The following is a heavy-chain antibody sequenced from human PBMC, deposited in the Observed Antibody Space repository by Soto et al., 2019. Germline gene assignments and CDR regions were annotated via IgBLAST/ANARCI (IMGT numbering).Heavy chain of an antibody. Sequence: QVQLVQSGAEVKKPGASVKVSCKASGYTFTGYYMHWVRQAPGQGLEWMGWINPNSGGTNYAQKFQGWVTMTRDTSISTADMELSRLRSDDTAVYYCARADLYSYGSFDYWGQGTLVTVSS. CDR1: GYTFTGYY. CDR3: ARADLYSYGSFDY. V-gene: IGHV1-2*04. D-gene: IGHD5-18*01. CDR2: INPNSGGT. J-gene: IGHJ4*02.